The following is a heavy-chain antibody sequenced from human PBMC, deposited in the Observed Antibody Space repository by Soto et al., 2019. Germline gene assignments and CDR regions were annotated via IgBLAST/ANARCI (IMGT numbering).Heavy chain of an antibody. CDR1: GGTFSSYA. CDR3: ARDGWSGSYYYYYGMDV. D-gene: IGHD1-26*01. V-gene: IGHV1-69*01. CDR2: IIPIFGTA. J-gene: IGHJ6*02. Sequence: QVPLVQSGAEVKKPGSSVKVSCKASGGTFSSYAISWVRQAPGQGLEWMGGIIPIFGTANYAQKFQGRVTITADESTSTAYMELSSLRSEDTAVYYCARDGWSGSYYYYYGMDVWGQGTTVTVSS.